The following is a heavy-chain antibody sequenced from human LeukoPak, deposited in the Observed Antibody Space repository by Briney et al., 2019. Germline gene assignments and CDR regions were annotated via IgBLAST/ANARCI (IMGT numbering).Heavy chain of an antibody. J-gene: IGHJ4*02. Sequence: ASVKVSCKASRGTFSSYGISWVRQAPGQGLEWMGGVIAIFGRVKYGQKFQGRATITTDESTSTAYMELSSLTSEDTGVYYCARRELGDSSGFSFFDYWGQGTLVTVSS. V-gene: IGHV1-69*05. CDR2: VIAIFGRV. CDR3: ARRELGDSSGFSFFDY. D-gene: IGHD3-22*01. CDR1: RGTFSSYG.